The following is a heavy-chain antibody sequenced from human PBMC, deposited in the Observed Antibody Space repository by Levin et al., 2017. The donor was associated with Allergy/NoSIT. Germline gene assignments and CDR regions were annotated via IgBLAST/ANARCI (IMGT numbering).Heavy chain of an antibody. CDR3: ARSGTPMVHEAVNI. CDR2: IYPDDSDT. J-gene: IGHJ3*02. CDR1: GYTFTSYW. Sequence: GESLKISCKGSGYTFTSYWVGWVRQMPGKGLEWMGIIYPDDSDTRYSPSFQGQVTISADKSISTAYLQWSSLKASDTAMYFCARSGTPMVHEAVNIWGQGTMVTVSS. D-gene: IGHD5-18*01. V-gene: IGHV5-51*01.